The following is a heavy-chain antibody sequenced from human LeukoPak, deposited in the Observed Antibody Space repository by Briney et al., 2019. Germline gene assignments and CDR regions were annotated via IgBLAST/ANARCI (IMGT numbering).Heavy chain of an antibody. V-gene: IGHV3-7*04. D-gene: IGHD5-24*01. J-gene: IGHJ4*02. CDR3: TRVGYIDEGIDY. CDR2: IKQDGSKK. Sequence: GGSLRLSCVASGFPFSSYWMTWVRQAPGKGLEWVANIKQDGSKKSYVDSVKGRFTISRDNPKNSLYLQMNSLRAEDTAIYYCTRVGYIDEGIDYWGQGTLVTVSS. CDR1: GFPFSSYW.